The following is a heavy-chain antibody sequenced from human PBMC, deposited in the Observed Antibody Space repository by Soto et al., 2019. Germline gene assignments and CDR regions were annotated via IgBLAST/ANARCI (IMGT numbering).Heavy chain of an antibody. CDR2: IHPGESDT. Sequence: PGESLKISCKSYGYSFTTYWIAWVRQMPGKGLEWMGSIHPGESDTRYSPSFQGQVTISADRSITTAYLQWSSLKASDTAICYCARHEATYYNFYGMDVWGQGTTVTVSS. J-gene: IGHJ6*02. CDR1: GYSFTTYW. V-gene: IGHV5-51*01. CDR3: ARHEATYYNFYGMDV.